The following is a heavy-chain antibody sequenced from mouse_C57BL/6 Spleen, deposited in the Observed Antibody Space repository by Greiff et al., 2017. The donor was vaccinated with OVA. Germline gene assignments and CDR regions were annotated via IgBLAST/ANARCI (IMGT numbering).Heavy chain of an antibody. D-gene: IGHD3-2*02. CDR2: IYPGSGST. J-gene: IGHJ3*01. CDR1: GYTFTSYW. V-gene: IGHV1-55*01. Sequence: QVQLQQPGAELVKPGASVKMSCKASGYTFTSYWITWVKQRPGQGLEWIGDIYPGSGSTNYNEKFKSKATLTVDTSSSTAYMQLSSLTSEDSAVYYGARGGTAQATYGLAYWGQGTLVTVSA. CDR3: ARGGTAQATYGLAY.